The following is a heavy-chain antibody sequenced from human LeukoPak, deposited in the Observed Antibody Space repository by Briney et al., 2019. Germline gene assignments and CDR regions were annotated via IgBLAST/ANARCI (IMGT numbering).Heavy chain of an antibody. CDR1: GGSITSYY. D-gene: IGHD1-1*01. J-gene: IGHJ4*02. CDR2: IYSSGST. Sequence: SETLSLTCTVSGGSITSYYWSWLRQSPGKGLEWIGHIYSSGSTVYNPSLESRVTISIDSSKNQFSLKLRSVTAADTAVYFCGRIKGTTMVDFWGQGTQVTVSS. CDR3: GRIKGTTMVDF. V-gene: IGHV4-59*01.